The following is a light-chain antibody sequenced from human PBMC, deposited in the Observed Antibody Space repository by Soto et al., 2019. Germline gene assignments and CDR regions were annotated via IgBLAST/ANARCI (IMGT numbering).Light chain of an antibody. CDR3: QNFHSATQT. J-gene: IGKJ1*01. V-gene: IGKV1-27*01. Sequence: ILLTQSPSSLSASVGDRVTITCRASQGIRHYLAWYQQKPGKVPKLLIYEASHLQSGVPSRFRGGGSGTEFTLTTITPTHKDIPTYYCQNFHSATQTVGKGTKGDSK. CDR1: QGIRHY. CDR2: EAS.